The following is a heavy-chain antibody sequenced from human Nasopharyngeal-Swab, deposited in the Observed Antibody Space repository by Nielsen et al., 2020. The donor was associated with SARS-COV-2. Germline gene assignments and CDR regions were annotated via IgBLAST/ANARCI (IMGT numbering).Heavy chain of an antibody. CDR2: ISSSSSTI. J-gene: IGHJ6*02. CDR1: GFTFSSYE. CDR3: ARGATILGGHASRMDV. D-gene: IGHD3-3*01. V-gene: IGHV3-48*02. Sequence: GESLKISCAASGFTFSSYEMNWVRQAPGKGLEWISYISSSSSTIYYADSVRGRFAISRDNAKNSLYLQMNSLRDEDTAVYYCARGATILGGHASRMDVWGQGTTVTVSS.